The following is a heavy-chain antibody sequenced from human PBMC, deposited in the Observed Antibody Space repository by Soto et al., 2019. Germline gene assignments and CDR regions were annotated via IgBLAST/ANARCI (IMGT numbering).Heavy chain of an antibody. D-gene: IGHD3-22*01. CDR1: GFTFTSSA. Sequence: ASVKVSCKASGFTFTSSAMQWVRQARGQRLEWIGWIVVGSGNTNYAQKFQERGTITRDMSTSTAYMELSSLRSEDTAVYYCAAYADGSGYDAFDIWGQGTMVTVSS. J-gene: IGHJ3*02. CDR2: IVVGSGNT. V-gene: IGHV1-58*02. CDR3: AAYADGSGYDAFDI.